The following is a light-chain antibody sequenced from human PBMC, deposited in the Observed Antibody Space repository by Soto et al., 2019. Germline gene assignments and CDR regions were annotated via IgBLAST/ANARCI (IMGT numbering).Light chain of an antibody. Sequence: ELVLAQSPDTVSLSTVAIATLSCRASQSVSSSYLAWYQQKPGQAPRLLIYGASSRATGIPDRFSGSGSGTDFTLTISRLEPEDFAVYYCQQYGSSGKFGKGTKVDIK. CDR3: QQYGSSGK. CDR2: GAS. V-gene: IGKV3-20*01. J-gene: IGKJ1*01. CDR1: QSVSSSY.